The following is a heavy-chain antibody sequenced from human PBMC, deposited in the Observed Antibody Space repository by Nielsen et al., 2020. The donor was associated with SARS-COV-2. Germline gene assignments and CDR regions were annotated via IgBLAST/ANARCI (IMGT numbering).Heavy chain of an antibody. J-gene: IGHJ6*02. CDR2: IGTAGDT. D-gene: IGHD2-2*01. Sequence: GGSLRLSCAASGFTFSSYDMHWVRQATGKGLEWVSAIGTAGDTYYPGSVKGRFTISRDNSKNTLYLQMNSLRAEDTAVYYCAKDRGCSSTSCYLRLSADYYYYYYGMDVWGQGTTVTVSS. V-gene: IGHV3-13*01. CDR3: AKDRGCSSTSCYLRLSADYYYYYYGMDV. CDR1: GFTFSSYD.